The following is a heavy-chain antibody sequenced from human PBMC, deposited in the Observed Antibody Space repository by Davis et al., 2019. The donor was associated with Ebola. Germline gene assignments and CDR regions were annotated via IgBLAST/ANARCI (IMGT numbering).Heavy chain of an antibody. V-gene: IGHV3-23*01. CDR2: ISGSGGDT. J-gene: IGHJ3*02. D-gene: IGHD4-17*01. CDR1: GFSFSAYA. CDR3: ASRRGYAFDI. Sequence: GESLKISCAASGFSFSAYAMTWVRQAPGKGLEWVSTISGSGGDTFYADSVKGRFAISRDNSKNMLYMQMNSLRADDTAVYYCASRRGYAFDIWGLGTMLTVSS.